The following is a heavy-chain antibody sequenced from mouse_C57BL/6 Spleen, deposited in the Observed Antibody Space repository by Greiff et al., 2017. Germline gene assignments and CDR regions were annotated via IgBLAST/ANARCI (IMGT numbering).Heavy chain of an antibody. D-gene: IGHD2-10*02. CDR3: AREGYGNSFAY. Sequence: QVQLQQSGPELVKPGASVKISCKASGYSFTSYYIHWVKQRPGQGLEWIGWIYPGSGNTKYNEKFKGKATLTADTSSSTAYMQLSSLTSEDSAVYYCAREGYGNSFAYWGQGTLVTVSA. CDR2: IYPGSGNT. V-gene: IGHV1-66*01. J-gene: IGHJ3*01. CDR1: GYSFTSYY.